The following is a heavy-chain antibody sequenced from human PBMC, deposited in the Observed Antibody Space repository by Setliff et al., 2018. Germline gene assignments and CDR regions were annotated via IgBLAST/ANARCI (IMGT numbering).Heavy chain of an antibody. V-gene: IGHV4-31*03. D-gene: IGHD4-17*01. Sequence: SETLSLTCTVSADSGGSISSGGYYWSWIRQFPGEGLEWIGYIYYVGATYYNPSLKSRVMISVDTSKNQFSLKLTSVSAADTAVYYCARSPPYGGHRVFDLWGQGTMVTVSS. J-gene: IGHJ3*01. CDR1: ADSGGSISSGGYY. CDR3: ARSPPYGGHRVFDL. CDR2: IYYVGAT.